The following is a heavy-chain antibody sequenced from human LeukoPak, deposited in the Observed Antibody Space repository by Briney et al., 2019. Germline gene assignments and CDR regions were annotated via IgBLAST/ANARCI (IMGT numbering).Heavy chain of an antibody. J-gene: IGHJ6*03. CDR2: ISAYNGNT. Sequence: ASVTVSCKASGYTFSSYAITWVRQAPGQGLEWMGWISAYNGNTNYAQKLQGRVTMTTDTSTSTAYMELRSLRSDDTAVYYCARDRYSSSWYSYYYYYMDVWGKGTTVTISS. D-gene: IGHD6-13*01. CDR1: GYTFSSYA. V-gene: IGHV1-18*01. CDR3: ARDRYSSSWYSYYYYYMDV.